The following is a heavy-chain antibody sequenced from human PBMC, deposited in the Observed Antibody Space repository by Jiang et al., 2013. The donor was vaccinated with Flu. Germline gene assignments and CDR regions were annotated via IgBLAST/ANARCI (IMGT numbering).Heavy chain of an antibody. Sequence: QLLESGGGVVRPGGSLRLSCAASGFSFEDYGMSWVRQGPGKGLEWVSGINWNGGSITYADSVKGRFTISRDNAKNSLYLQMNSLRAEDTAFYYCTRAGGMIGSWFDYWGQGTLVSVSS. CDR1: GFSFEDYG. CDR3: TRAGGMIGSWFDY. J-gene: IGHJ4*01. CDR2: INWNGGSI. V-gene: IGHV3-20*04. D-gene: IGHD6-13*01.